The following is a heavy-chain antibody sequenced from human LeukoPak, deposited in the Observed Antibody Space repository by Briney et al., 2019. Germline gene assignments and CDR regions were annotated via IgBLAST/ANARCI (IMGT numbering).Heavy chain of an antibody. J-gene: IGHJ6*03. V-gene: IGHV3-23*01. CDR1: GFTFSSYG. Sequence: GGSLRLSCAASGFTFSSYGMSWVRRAPGKGLEWVSAISGSGGSTYYADSVKGRFTISRDNSKNTLYLQMNSLRAEDTAVYYCAKGVTMVRGVLVHYYYYMDVWGKGTTVTISS. CDR3: AKGVTMVRGVLVHYYYYMDV. CDR2: ISGSGGST. D-gene: IGHD3-10*01.